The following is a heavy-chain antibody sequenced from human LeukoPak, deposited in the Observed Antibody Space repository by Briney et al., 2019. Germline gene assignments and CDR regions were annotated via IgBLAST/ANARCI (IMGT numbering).Heavy chain of an antibody. CDR1: GFTFSNAW. D-gene: IGHD5-24*01. J-gene: IGHJ4*02. Sequence: GGSLRLSCATSGFTFSNAWMNWVRQAPGKGLEWVANIKEDGSEDYYADSVKGRFAISKDNAKNSLYLQMNNLRAEDTAMYYCARDADGYEDWGQGTLVIVSS. CDR2: IKEDGSED. V-gene: IGHV3-7*01. CDR3: ARDADGYED.